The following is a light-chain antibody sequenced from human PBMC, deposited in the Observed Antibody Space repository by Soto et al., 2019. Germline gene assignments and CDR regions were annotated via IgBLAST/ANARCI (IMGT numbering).Light chain of an antibody. CDR2: GAS. J-gene: IGKJ1*01. CDR1: QSVSSSS. CDR3: QQYGSSPRT. V-gene: IGKV3-20*01. Sequence: ENGLTQSPGTLSLSPGERATLFCRASQSVSSSSLAWYQQKPGQAPRLLMYGASSRATGIPDRFSGSGSGTDFTLTIRTLEPEDFAVYYCQQYGSSPRTFGQGTKVDNK.